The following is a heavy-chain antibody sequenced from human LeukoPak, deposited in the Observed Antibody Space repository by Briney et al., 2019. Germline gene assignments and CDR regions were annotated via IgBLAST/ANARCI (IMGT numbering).Heavy chain of an antibody. CDR1: GYTFTSYW. Sequence: GESLKISCKGSGYTFTSYWIGWVRQMPGKGLEWMGIIYPGDSDTRYSPSFQGQVTISADKSISTAYLQWSSLKASDTAMYYCARCELGMRWYFDLWGRGTLVTVSS. CDR3: ARCELGMRWYFDL. V-gene: IGHV5-51*01. CDR2: IYPGDSDT. D-gene: IGHD7-27*01. J-gene: IGHJ2*01.